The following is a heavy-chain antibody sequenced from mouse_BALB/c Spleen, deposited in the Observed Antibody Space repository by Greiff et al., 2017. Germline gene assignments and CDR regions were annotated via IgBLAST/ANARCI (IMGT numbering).Heavy chain of an antibody. V-gene: IGHV1-82*01. CDR3: ARGLHYYGRYYYAMDY. J-gene: IGHJ4*01. D-gene: IGHD1-2*01. CDR2: IYPGDGDT. Sequence: QVQLQQSGPELVKPGASVKISCKASGYAFSSSWMNWVKQRPGQGLEWIGRIYPGDGDTNYNGKFKGKATLTADKSSSTAYMQLSSLTSVDSAVYFCARGLHYYGRYYYAMDYWGQGTSVTVSS. CDR1: GYAFSSSW.